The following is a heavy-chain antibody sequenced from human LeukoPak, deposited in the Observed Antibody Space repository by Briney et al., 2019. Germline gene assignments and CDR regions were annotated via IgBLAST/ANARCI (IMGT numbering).Heavy chain of an antibody. J-gene: IGHJ5*02. CDR2: IYPGDSDT. V-gene: IGHV5-51*01. CDR3: ARVAGYCSSTSCRPYNWFDP. Sequence: GESLKISCKGSGYSFTSYWIGWVRQVPGKGLEWMGIIYPGDSDTRYSPSFQGQVTISADKSISTAYLQWSSLKASDTAMYYCARVAGYCSSTSCRPYNWFDPWGQGTLVTVSS. D-gene: IGHD2-2*01. CDR1: GYSFTSYW.